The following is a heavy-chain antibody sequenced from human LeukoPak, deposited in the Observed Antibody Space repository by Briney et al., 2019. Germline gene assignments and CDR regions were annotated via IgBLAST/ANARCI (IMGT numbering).Heavy chain of an antibody. CDR1: GGSISSSSYY. V-gene: IGHV4-39*07. CDR2: IYYSGST. Sequence: SETLSLTCTVSGGSISSSSYYWGWIRQPPGKGLEWIGSIYYSGSTYYNPSLKSRVTISVDTSKNQFSLKLSSVTAADTAVYYCARSGYCTNGVCYYYYYYYMDVWGKGTTVTVSS. CDR3: ARSGYCTNGVCYYYYYYYMDV. J-gene: IGHJ6*03. D-gene: IGHD2-8*01.